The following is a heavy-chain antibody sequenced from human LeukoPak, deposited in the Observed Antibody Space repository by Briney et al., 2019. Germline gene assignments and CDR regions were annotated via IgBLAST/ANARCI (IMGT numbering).Heavy chain of an antibody. CDR3: ARDPGANYYYDSSGYPIEVDY. V-gene: IGHV4-30-2*01. D-gene: IGHD3-22*01. Sequence: SQTLSLTCTVSGGSISSGGYYWSWIRQPPGKGLEWIGYIYHSGSTYYNPSLKSRVTISVDTSKNQFSLKLSSVTAADTAVYYCARDPGANYYYDSSGYPIEVDYWGQGTLVTVSS. CDR1: GGSISSGGYY. CDR2: IYHSGST. J-gene: IGHJ4*02.